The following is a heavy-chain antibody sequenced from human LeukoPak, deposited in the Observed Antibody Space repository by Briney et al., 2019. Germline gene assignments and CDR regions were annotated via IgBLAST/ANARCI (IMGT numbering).Heavy chain of an antibody. V-gene: IGHV1-8*01. J-gene: IGHJ6*02. D-gene: IGHD1-14*01. CDR3: ARTGVDYYYYGMDV. Sequence: GASVKVSCKASGYTFTSYDINWVRQATGQGLEWMGWMNPNSGNTGYAQKFQGRVTMTRNTSISTAYMELSSLRSGDTAVYYCARTGVDYYYYGMDVWGQGTTVTVSS. CDR2: MNPNSGNT. CDR1: GYTFTSYD.